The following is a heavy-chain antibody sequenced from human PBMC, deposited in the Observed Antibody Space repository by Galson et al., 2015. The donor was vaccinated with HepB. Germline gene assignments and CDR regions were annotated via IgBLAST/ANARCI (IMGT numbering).Heavy chain of an antibody. V-gene: IGHV1-69*06. CDR2: IIPIFGTA. Sequence: SVKVSCKASGGTFSSYAISWVRQAPGQGLEWMGGIIPIFGTANYAQKFQGRVTITADKSTSTAYMELSSLRSEDTAVYYCASSPRKAIAAAGTKNWFDPWG. CDR1: GGTFSSYA. CDR3: ASSPRKAIAAAGTKNWFDP. J-gene: IGHJ5*02. D-gene: IGHD6-13*01.